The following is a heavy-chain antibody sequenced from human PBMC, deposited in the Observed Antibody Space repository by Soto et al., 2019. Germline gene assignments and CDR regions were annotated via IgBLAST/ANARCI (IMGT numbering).Heavy chain of an antibody. D-gene: IGHD5-12*01. Sequence: GGSLRLSCAASGFTFSSYGMHGVRQAPGKGLEWVAVIWNDGSNTYYADSVKGRFTMSRDISKNTLYLQMDSLRAEDTAVYYCGMGRAGKWHHFDNWGHGTLVTVGS. V-gene: IGHV3-33*01. CDR2: IWNDGSNT. J-gene: IGHJ4*01. CDR3: GMGRAGKWHHFDN. CDR1: GFTFSSYG.